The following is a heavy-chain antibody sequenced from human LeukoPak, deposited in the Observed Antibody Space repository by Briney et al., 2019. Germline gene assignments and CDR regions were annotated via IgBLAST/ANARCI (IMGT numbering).Heavy chain of an antibody. J-gene: IGHJ6*03. CDR1: GFTFSSHG. D-gene: IGHD3-16*02. Sequence: PGETLRLSCAASGFTFSSHGMNWVRQAPGKGLEWVSGISGSGGNAYYADSVKGRFTISRDNSKNTLYLQMNSLRAEDTAVYYCARVTSGGLIAYFYYMDVWGKGTTVTISS. CDR3: ARVTSGGLIAYFYYMDV. V-gene: IGHV3-23*01. CDR2: ISGSGGNA.